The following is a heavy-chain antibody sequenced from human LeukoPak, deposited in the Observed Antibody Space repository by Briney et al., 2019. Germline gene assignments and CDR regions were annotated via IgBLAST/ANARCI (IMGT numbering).Heavy chain of an antibody. J-gene: IGHJ4*02. CDR2: INQDGSEK. CDR1: GFSFSDYW. Sequence: GSLRLSCAASGFSFSDYWVTWVRQAPGKGLEWVANINQDGSEKHYVDSVKGRFTISRDNAKNSLFLQMTSLRAEDTAVYYCAREAYDFWSGSAFWGQGTQVTVSS. D-gene: IGHD3-3*01. CDR3: AREAYDFWSGSAF. V-gene: IGHV3-7*01.